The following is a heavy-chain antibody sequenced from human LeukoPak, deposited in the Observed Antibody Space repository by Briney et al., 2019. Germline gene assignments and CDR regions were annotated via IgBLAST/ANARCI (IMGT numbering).Heavy chain of an antibody. J-gene: IGHJ4*02. Sequence: ASVKVSCKASGYTFTGYYMHWVRQAPGQGLEWMGWINPNSGGTNYAQKFQGRVAMTRDMSISTAYMELSRLRSDDTAVYYCARAPYDFWSGYYTEGIDYWGQGTLVTVSS. D-gene: IGHD3-3*01. CDR1: GYTFTGYY. CDR2: INPNSGGT. CDR3: ARAPYDFWSGYYTEGIDY. V-gene: IGHV1-2*02.